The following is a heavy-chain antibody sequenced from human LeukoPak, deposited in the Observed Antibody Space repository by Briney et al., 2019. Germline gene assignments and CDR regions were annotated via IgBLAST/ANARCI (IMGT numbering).Heavy chain of an antibody. J-gene: IGHJ4*02. CDR3: ARGGDRLHY. CDR2: ISSSGSTI. D-gene: IGHD2-21*02. V-gene: IGHV3-48*03. Sequence: GGSLRLSRAASGFSFSSFDMTWVRQAPGKGLEWVSYISSSGSTIFYAASVEGRFTVSRDNAKNSLYLQMNSLRAEDTAVYYCARGGDRLHYWGQGTLVTVSS. CDR1: GFSFSSFD.